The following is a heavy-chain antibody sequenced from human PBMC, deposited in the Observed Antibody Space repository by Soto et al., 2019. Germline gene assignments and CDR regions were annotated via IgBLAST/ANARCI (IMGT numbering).Heavy chain of an antibody. CDR1: GFTFSDSA. Sequence: EVQLVESGGGLVQPGGSLKLSCAASGFTFSDSAMHWVRQASGKGLEWVGRIRSKTNKYATAYAASVKGRFTISRDDSKNTAYLQMNSLKTEDTAVYYCTTTRPPSYNWFDPWGQGTLVTVSS. J-gene: IGHJ5*02. CDR3: TTTRPPSYNWFDP. CDR2: IRSKTNKYAT. V-gene: IGHV3-73*02. D-gene: IGHD3-16*02.